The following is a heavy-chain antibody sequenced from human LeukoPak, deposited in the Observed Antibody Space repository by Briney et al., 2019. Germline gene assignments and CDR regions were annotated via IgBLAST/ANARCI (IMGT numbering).Heavy chain of an antibody. J-gene: IGHJ4*02. CDR2: ISASGGTT. CDR3: AKIGSMVQGIITD. V-gene: IGHV3-23*01. Sequence: GGSLRLSCAASGFTFSSYAMSWVRQAPGKGLGWVSAISASGGTTYYADSVKGRITISRDNSKNTLYLQMNSLRAEDTAVYYCAKIGSMVQGIITDWGQGTLVTVSS. CDR1: GFTFSSYA. D-gene: IGHD3-10*01.